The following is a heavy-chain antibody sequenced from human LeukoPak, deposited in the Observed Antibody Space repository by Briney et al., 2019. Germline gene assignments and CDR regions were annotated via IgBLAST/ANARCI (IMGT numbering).Heavy chain of an antibody. CDR2: IYYSGST. D-gene: IGHD6-13*01. J-gene: IGHJ4*02. V-gene: IGHV4-59*01. Sequence: PSETLSLTCTVSGGSISSYYWSWIRQPPGKGLEWIGYIYYSGSTNYNPSLKSRVTISVDTSKNQFSLKLSSATAADTAVYYCARVRYSSWYYFDYWGQGTLVTVSS. CDR1: GGSISSYY. CDR3: ARVRYSSWYYFDY.